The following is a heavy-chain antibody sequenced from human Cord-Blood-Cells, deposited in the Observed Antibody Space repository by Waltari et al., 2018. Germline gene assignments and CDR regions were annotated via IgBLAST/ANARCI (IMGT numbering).Heavy chain of an antibody. Sequence: CKASGGTFSSYTISWVRQAPGQGLEWMGRIIPILGIANYAQKFQGRVTITADKSTSTAYMELSSLRSEDTAVYYCARSGGGVAGAFDIWGQGTMVTVSS. CDR2: IIPILGIA. CDR1: GGTFSSYT. CDR3: ARSGGGVAGAFDI. D-gene: IGHD6-19*01. V-gene: IGHV1-69*02. J-gene: IGHJ3*02.